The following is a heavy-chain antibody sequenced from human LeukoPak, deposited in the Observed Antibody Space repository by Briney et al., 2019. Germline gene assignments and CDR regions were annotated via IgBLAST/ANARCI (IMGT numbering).Heavy chain of an antibody. CDR1: GYTFTGYF. CDR2: IIPIFGTA. CDR3: AREPRSSSWYHGRPVPVFDY. Sequence: ASVKVSCKASGYTFTGYFMNWVRQAPGQGLEWMGGIIPIFGTANYAQKFQGRVTITADESTSTAYMELSSLRSEDTAVYYCAREPRSSSWYHGRPVPVFDYWGQGTLVTVSS. J-gene: IGHJ4*02. V-gene: IGHV1-69*13. D-gene: IGHD6-13*01.